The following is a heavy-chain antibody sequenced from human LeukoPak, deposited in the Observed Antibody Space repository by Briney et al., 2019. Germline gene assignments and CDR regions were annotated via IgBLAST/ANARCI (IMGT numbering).Heavy chain of an antibody. V-gene: IGHV1-18*01. CDR1: GYTFTSYG. Sequence: ASVKVSCKASGYTFTSYGISWVRQAPGQGLEWMGWISAYNGNTNYARKLQGRVTMTTDTSTSTAYMELRSLRSDDTAVYYCARDAYYYDSSGPLTWFDPWGQGTLVTVSS. CDR2: ISAYNGNT. CDR3: ARDAYYYDSSGPLTWFDP. J-gene: IGHJ5*02. D-gene: IGHD3-22*01.